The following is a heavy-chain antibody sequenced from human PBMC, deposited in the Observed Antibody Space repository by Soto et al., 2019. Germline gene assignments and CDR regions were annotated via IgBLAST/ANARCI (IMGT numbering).Heavy chain of an antibody. J-gene: IGHJ5*02. CDR1: GFSISHYW. Sequence: RLSCAASGFSISHYWMSWVRQAPGKGLVWVSRVKSDGTTTTYADFAKGRFIISRDNTKNTLYLQMNSLRVEDTAVYHCVRSDWFDPWGQGTLVTVSS. V-gene: IGHV3-74*03. CDR2: VKSDGTTT. CDR3: VRSDWFDP.